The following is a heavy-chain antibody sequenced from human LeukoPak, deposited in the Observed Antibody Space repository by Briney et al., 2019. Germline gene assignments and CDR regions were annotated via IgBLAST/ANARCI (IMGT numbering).Heavy chain of an antibody. V-gene: IGHV1-2*02. CDR1: GYTFTGYY. Sequence: ASVKVYCKASGYTFTGYYMHWVGQAPGQGLEWMGWINPNSGGTNYAQKFQGRVTMTRDTSISTAYMELSRLRSDDTAVYYCARSLVSSWSYYFDYWGQGTLVTVSS. CDR2: INPNSGGT. CDR3: ARSLVSSWSYYFDY. J-gene: IGHJ4*02. D-gene: IGHD6-13*01.